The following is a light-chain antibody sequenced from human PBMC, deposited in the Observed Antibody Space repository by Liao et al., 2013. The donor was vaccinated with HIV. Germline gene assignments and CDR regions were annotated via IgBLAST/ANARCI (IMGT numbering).Light chain of an antibody. CDR1: KLSNKY. CDR3: QAWDRSTSYG. CDR2: QDN. V-gene: IGLV3-1*01. Sequence: SYELTQPPSVSVSPGQTASITCSGDKLSNKYTCWYQQKPGQSPVLVIYQDNKRPSGIPERFSGSNSGNTATLTISGTQAMDEADYYCQAWDRSTSYGFGTGTKVTVL. J-gene: IGLJ1*01.